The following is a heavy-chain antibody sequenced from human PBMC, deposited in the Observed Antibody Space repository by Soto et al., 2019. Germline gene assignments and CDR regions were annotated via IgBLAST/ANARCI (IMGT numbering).Heavy chain of an antibody. J-gene: IGHJ5*02. V-gene: IGHV1-69*04. Sequence: SVKVSCKASGGTFSSYTISWVRQAPGQGLEWMGRIIPILGIANYAQKFQGRVTITADKSTSTAYMELSSLRSEDTAVYYCARDRWSSSSGHNWFDPWGQETLVTVSS. CDR1: GGTFSSYT. D-gene: IGHD6-6*01. CDR3: ARDRWSSSSGHNWFDP. CDR2: IIPILGIA.